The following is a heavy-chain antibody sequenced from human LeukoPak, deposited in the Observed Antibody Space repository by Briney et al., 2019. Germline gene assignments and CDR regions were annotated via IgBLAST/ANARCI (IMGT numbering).Heavy chain of an antibody. CDR2: IYYSGNTNST. Sequence: SETLSLTCTVSGGSISSYYWSWIRQPPGKGLEWVGYIYYSGNTNSTNYNPSLKSRVTLSLDASKNQFSLRLRSVTAADTAVYYCARRRVYDKRAFDAWGQGTMVTVSS. J-gene: IGHJ3*01. CDR1: GGSISSYY. CDR3: ARRRVYDKRAFDA. D-gene: IGHD3-16*01. V-gene: IGHV4-59*08.